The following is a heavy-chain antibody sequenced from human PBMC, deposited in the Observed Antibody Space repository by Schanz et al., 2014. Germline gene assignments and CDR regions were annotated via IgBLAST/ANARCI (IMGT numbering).Heavy chain of an antibody. CDR2: IHHSGSI. CDR1: GGSFSGYW. Sequence: QVQLQQWGAGLLKPSETLSLTCAFSGGSFSGYWWTWVRQSPGKGLEWIGEIHHSGSIIYNPSLKSRVTIPVDTSKTQSSLTLSSVTAADTAVYYCARHSGYYYYYGMDVWGQGTTVTVSS. CDR3: ARHSGYYYYYGMDV. V-gene: IGHV4-34*01. J-gene: IGHJ6*02.